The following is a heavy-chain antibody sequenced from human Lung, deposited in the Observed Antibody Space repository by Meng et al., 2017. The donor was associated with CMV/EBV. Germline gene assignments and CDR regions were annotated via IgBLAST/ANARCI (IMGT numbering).Heavy chain of an antibody. Sequence: GESLKISCAASGFTFSDYYMSWIRQAPGKGLEWVPYISSSGSTIYYADSVKGRFTISRDNAKNSLYLQMNSLRAEDTAVYYCARTGTSANYYYYYGMDVWGQGTXVTVSS. CDR1: GFTFSDYY. CDR3: ARTGTSANYYYYYGMDV. J-gene: IGHJ6*02. D-gene: IGHD1/OR15-1a*01. CDR2: ISSSGSTI. V-gene: IGHV3-11*01.